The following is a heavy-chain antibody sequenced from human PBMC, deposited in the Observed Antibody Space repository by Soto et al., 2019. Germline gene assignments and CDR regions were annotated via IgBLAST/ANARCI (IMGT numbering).Heavy chain of an antibody. CDR1: GFTFSSYA. CDR3: AKALAPVYSYAKIDY. CDR2: MTNNGDAT. Sequence: PGGSLRLSCAASGFTFSSYAMNWVRQAPGKGLEWVSSMTNNGDATYYADSVKGRFTISRDNSKSTVFLRMNSLRAEDTAVYHCAKALAPVYSYAKIDYWGQGSLVTVSS. V-gene: IGHV3-23*01. J-gene: IGHJ4*02. D-gene: IGHD3-16*01.